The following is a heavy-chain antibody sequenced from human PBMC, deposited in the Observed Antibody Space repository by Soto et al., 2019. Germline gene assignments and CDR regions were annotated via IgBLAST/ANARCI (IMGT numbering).Heavy chain of an antibody. Sequence: PSETLSLTCTVSGGSISSGGYYWSWIRQHPGKGLEWIGYIYYSGSTYYNPSLKSRVTISVDTSKNQFSLKLSSVTTADTAVYYCARWRIAVADNPYYFDYWGQGNLGTFSS. D-gene: IGHD6-19*01. CDR2: IYYSGST. CDR3: ARWRIAVADNPYYFDY. J-gene: IGHJ4*02. CDR1: GGSISSGGYY. V-gene: IGHV4-31*03.